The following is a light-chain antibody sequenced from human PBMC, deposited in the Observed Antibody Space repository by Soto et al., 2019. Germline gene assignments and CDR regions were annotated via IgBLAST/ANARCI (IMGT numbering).Light chain of an antibody. J-gene: IGLJ2*01. CDR1: SSDVGDYNY. CDR3: SSYISSSTLV. Sequence: QSALTQPASVSGSPGQSITISCTGTSSDVGDYNYVSWYQHHPGKAPKLMIYEVSNRPSGVSNRFSGSKSGNTASLTISGLQSEDEADYYCSSYISSSTLVFGGGTKVTVL. V-gene: IGLV2-14*01. CDR2: EVS.